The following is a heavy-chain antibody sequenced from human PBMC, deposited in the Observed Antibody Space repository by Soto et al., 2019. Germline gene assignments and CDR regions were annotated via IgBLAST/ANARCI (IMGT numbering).Heavy chain of an antibody. CDR2: IHSSGKS. CDR3: ARDDPFDP. J-gene: IGHJ5*02. CDR1: GGAFRSYF. Sequence: QVRLQESGPQLVKPSATLSLTYTVSGGAFRSYFWSWIRQPPGKGLEWIGNIHSSGKSNYNPSFKSRVSMSIDPSKNQFPVRLTSVTAADTAVYFCARDDPFDPWGQGILVTVSS. V-gene: IGHV4-59*01.